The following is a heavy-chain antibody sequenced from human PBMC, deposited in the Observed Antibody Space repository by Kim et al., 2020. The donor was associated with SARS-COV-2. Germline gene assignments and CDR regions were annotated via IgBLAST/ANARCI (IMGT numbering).Heavy chain of an antibody. CDR2: IYYSGST. V-gene: IGHV4-39*07. CDR3: ARDHSLAAAPLDGMDV. Sequence: SETLSLTCTVSGGSISSSSYYWGWIRQPPGKGLEWIGSIYYSGSTYYNPSLKSRVTISVDTSKNQFSLKLSSVTAADTAVYYCARDHSLAAAPLDGMDVWGQGTTVTVSS. CDR1: GGSISSSSYY. D-gene: IGHD6-13*01. J-gene: IGHJ6*02.